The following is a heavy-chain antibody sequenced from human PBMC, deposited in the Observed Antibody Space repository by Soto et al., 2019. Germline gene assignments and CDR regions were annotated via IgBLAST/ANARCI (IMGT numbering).Heavy chain of an antibody. CDR1: GGSISSGGYY. CDR3: ASQGLPYFDWSPTPLYYMDV. Sequence: SETLSLTCTVSGGSISSGGYYWSWIRQHPGKGLEWIGYIYYSGNTNYNPSLKSRVTISVDKSKNQSSLKLSSVTAADTAVYYCASQGLPYFDWSPTPLYYMDVWGKGTTVTVSS. CDR2: IYYSGNT. D-gene: IGHD3-9*01. J-gene: IGHJ6*03. V-gene: IGHV4-31*03.